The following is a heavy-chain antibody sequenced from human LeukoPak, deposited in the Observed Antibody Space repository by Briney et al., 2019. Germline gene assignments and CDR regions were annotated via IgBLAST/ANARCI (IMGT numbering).Heavy chain of an antibody. CDR3: ARGFDLGITMVRGVYDY. Sequence: SGTLSLTCAVSGGSISSSNWWSWVRQPPGKGLEWIGEIYHSGSTNYNPSLKSRVTISVDKSKNQFSLKLSSVTAADTAVYYCARGFDLGITMVRGVYDYWGQGTLVTVSS. CDR1: GGSISSSNW. D-gene: IGHD3-10*01. J-gene: IGHJ4*02. CDR2: IYHSGST. V-gene: IGHV4-4*02.